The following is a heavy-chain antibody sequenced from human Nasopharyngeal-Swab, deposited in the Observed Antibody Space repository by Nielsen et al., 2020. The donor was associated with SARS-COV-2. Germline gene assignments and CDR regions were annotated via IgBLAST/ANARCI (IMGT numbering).Heavy chain of an antibody. Sequence: SVTLSLTCSVSDKSISSTTHYWGWIRQPPGKGLEWIGATYYGGNPNYNPSLKSRLTISVDTSKNNFSLKLNSVTAADTAVYYCARRSYYSDASAYFFDYWGRGTLVTVSP. J-gene: IGHJ4*01. V-gene: IGHV4-39*02. CDR2: TYYGGNP. D-gene: IGHD3-22*01. CDR3: ARRSYYSDASAYFFDY. CDR1: DKSISSTTHY.